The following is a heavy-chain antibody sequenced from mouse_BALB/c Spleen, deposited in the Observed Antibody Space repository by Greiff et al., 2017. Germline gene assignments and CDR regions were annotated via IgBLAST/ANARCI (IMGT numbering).Heavy chain of an antibody. V-gene: IGHV1-14*01. Sequence: VQLLQSGPELVKPGASVKMSCKASGYTFTSYVMHWVKQKPGQGLEWIGYINPYNDGTKYNEKFKGKATLTSDKSSSTAYMELSSLTSEDSAVYYCARGGVITTVVAKAMDYWGQGTSVTVSS. CDR1: GYTFTSYV. CDR3: ARGGVITTVVAKAMDY. CDR2: INPYNDGT. D-gene: IGHD1-1*01. J-gene: IGHJ4*01.